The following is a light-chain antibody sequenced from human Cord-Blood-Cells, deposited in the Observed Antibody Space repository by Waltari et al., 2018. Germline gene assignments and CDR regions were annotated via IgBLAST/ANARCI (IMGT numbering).Light chain of an antibody. CDR1: QSISSW. J-gene: IGKJ2*03. CDR2: TAY. V-gene: IGKV1-5*03. CDR3: QQYNSYSYS. Sequence: DIQMTQSPSTLSASVGDRVTITCRASQSISSWLAWYPQKPGKAPKPLIYTAYSLESGVPSRFSGSGSGTEFTLTISSLQPDDFATYYCQQYNSYSYSFGQGTKLEIK.